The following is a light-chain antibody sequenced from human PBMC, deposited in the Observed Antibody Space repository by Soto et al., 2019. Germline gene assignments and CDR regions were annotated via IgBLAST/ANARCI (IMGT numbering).Light chain of an antibody. CDR2: LTD. CDR3: EAWDDSLKGSVV. V-gene: IGLV1-44*01. CDR1: SSNIGRST. J-gene: IGLJ2*01. Sequence: QSVLTQPPSASGTPGQTVTISCSGSSSNIGRSTVNWYQQLPGTAPRLLIYLTDQRPSGVPDRFSGSKSGTSASLAISGLQSEDEADYYCEAWDDSLKGSVVFGGGTEVTVL.